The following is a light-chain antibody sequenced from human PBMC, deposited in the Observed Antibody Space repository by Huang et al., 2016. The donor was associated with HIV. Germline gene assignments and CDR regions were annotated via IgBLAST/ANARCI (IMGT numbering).Light chain of an antibody. CDR2: LGS. J-gene: IGKJ1*01. CDR3: MQVLQTPRT. Sequence: DIVMTQSPLSLPVTPGEPASISCRSSQSLIHSNGNNYLDWYLQKPGQSPQLLIYLGSNRASGVPDRFSGGGSGTYFTLNINRVEAEDVGIYYCMQVLQTPRTFGQGTKVEI. CDR1: QSLIHSNGNNY. V-gene: IGKV2-28*01.